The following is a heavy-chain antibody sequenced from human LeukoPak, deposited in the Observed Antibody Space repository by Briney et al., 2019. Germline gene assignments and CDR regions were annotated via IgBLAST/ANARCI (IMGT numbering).Heavy chain of an antibody. Sequence: ASVKVPCKAPGYTFTSYYIHWVRQAPGQGLEGMGIINPNGAGTTYAQKFQGRVTMTRDTSPSTVYMELSSLRSEDTAVYYCARDCMVGATRLYYFDYWGQGTLVTVSS. V-gene: IGHV1-46*01. CDR2: INPNGAGT. J-gene: IGHJ4*02. CDR3: ARDCMVGATRLYYFDY. D-gene: IGHD1-26*01. CDR1: GYTFTSYY.